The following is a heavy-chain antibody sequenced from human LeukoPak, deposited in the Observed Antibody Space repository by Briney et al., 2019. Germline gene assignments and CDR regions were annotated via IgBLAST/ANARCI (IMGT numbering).Heavy chain of an antibody. Sequence: SETLSLTCTVSGGSISSSSYYWGWIRQPPGKGLEWIGSIYYSGSTYYNPSLKSRVTISVDTSKNQFSLKLSSVTAADTAVYYCARATPSMVRGVNYWGQGTLVTVSS. CDR1: GGSISSSSYY. CDR2: IYYSGST. D-gene: IGHD3-10*01. V-gene: IGHV4-39*07. CDR3: ARATPSMVRGVNY. J-gene: IGHJ4*02.